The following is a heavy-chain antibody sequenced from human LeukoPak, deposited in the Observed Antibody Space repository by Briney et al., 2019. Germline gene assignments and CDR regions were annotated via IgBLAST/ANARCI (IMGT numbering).Heavy chain of an antibody. CDR3: AKGGSGSSYGAFDI. CDR1: GLTFSNYA. D-gene: IGHD3-10*01. CDR2: MSGSGGST. Sequence: PGGSLRLSCAASGLTFSNYAMSWVRQAPGKGLEWVSGMSGSGGSTYYADSVKGRFTTSRDNSKNTLYLQMNSLRADDTAVYYCAKGGSGSSYGAFDIWGQGTMVTVSS. J-gene: IGHJ3*02. V-gene: IGHV3-23*01.